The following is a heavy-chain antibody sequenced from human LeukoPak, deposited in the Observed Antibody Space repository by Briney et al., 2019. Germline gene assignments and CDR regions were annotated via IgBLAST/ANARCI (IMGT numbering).Heavy chain of an antibody. Sequence: PGGSLRLSCAASGFTFSSYSMNWVRQAPGKGLEWVSSISSSSSYIYYADSVKGRFTISRDNAKNSLYLQMNSLRAEDTAVYYCARAQLEGGYEGGYDYGGNPNGYYFDYWGQGTLVTVSS. CDR2: ISSSSSYI. CDR1: GFTFSSYS. D-gene: IGHD4-23*01. V-gene: IGHV3-21*01. CDR3: ARAQLEGGYEGGYDYGGNPNGYYFDY. J-gene: IGHJ4*02.